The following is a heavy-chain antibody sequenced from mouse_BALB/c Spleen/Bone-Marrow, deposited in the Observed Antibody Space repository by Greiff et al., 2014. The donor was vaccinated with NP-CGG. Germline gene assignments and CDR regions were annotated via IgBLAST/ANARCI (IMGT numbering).Heavy chain of an antibody. CDR2: IYPGDGDT. CDR3: ARVFYDSTSVY. Sequence: QVQLQQSGAELARPGASVKLSCKASGYTFTGYWMQWVEQRPGQGLEWIGIIYPGDGDTRYTQKFKGKATLTAGKSSSTAYMQLRNLASEDSAVYYCARVFYDSTSVYWGQGTTLTVSS. CDR1: GYTFTGYW. J-gene: IGHJ2*01. D-gene: IGHD1-1*01. V-gene: IGHV1-87*01.